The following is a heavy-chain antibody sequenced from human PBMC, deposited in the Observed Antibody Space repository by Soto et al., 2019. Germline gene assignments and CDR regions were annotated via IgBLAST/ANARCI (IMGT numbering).Heavy chain of an antibody. J-gene: IGHJ4*02. Sequence: SETLSLTCTVSGGSISNNNYYWGWIRQPPGKGLEWIGSIYHSGSTSYNPSLKSRVTISVDTSKNQFSLKLSSVTAADTAVYYCARPRYYYDGSGYPGFNDYWGQGTLVTVSS. D-gene: IGHD3-22*01. CDR1: GGSISNNNYY. CDR2: IYHSGST. V-gene: IGHV4-39*01. CDR3: ARPRYYYDGSGYPGFNDY.